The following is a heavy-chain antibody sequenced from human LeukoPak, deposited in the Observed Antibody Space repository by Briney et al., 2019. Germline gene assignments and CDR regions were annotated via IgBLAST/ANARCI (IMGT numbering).Heavy chain of an antibody. CDR1: GFTVSSNY. CDR3: ARGQRNPALSSGWYHTYYFDY. Sequence: GGSLRLSCAASGFTVSSNYMSWVRQAPGKGLEWVSVIYSGGSTYYADSEKGRFTISRDNSKNTLYLQMNSLRAEDTAVYYCARGQRNPALSSGWYHTYYFDYWGQGTLVTVSS. J-gene: IGHJ4*02. D-gene: IGHD6-19*01. V-gene: IGHV3-66*01. CDR2: IYSGGST.